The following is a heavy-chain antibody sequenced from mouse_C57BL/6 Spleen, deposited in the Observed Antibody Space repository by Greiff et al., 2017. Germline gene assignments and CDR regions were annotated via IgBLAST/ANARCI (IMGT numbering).Heavy chain of an antibody. J-gene: IGHJ4*01. D-gene: IGHD2-3*01. V-gene: IGHV5-17*01. CDR1: GFTFSDYG. CDR3: ARSRLLRPYYAMDY. CDR2: LSSGSRTI. Sequence: EVQGVESGGGLVKPGGSLTLSCAASGFTFSDYGMHWVRPAPETGLEWVAYLSSGSRTISYADTVKCRFTITRDNAKNTLLLQMTRLRSEDTAMYYCARSRLLRPYYAMDYWGKGTSVTVSS.